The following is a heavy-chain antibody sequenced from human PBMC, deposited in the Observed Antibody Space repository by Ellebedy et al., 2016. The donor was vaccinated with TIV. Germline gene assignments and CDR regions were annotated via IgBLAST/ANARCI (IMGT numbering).Heavy chain of an antibody. CDR2: IYYSGRT. V-gene: IGHV4-31*03. J-gene: IGHJ3*02. CDR3: ARDGNDYGIDAFDI. Sequence: SETLSLTCTVSGASIDSGGYYWSWIRHHPDKGLEWIGHIYYSGRTDYNPSLKSRVTMSIDTSKTQFSLKLTSVTAADTAVYYCARDGNDYGIDAFDIWGHGTTVTVS. CDR1: GASIDSGGYY. D-gene: IGHD4-17*01.